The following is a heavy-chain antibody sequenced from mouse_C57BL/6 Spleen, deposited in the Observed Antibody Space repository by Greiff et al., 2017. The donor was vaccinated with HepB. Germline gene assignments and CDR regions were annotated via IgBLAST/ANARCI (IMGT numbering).Heavy chain of an antibody. CDR2: ISNLAYSI. D-gene: IGHD4-1*01. V-gene: IGHV5-15*01. J-gene: IGHJ1*03. CDR3: ARHGTSLNWYFDV. Sequence: DVMLVESGGGLVQPGGSLKLSCAASGFTFSDYGMAWVRQAPRKGPEWVAFISNLAYSIYYADTVTGRFTISREYAKNTLYLEMSSLRSEDTAMYYCARHGTSLNWYFDVWGTGTTVTVSS. CDR1: GFTFSDYG.